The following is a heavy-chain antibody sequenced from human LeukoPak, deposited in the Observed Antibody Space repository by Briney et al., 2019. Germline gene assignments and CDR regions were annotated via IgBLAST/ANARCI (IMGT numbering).Heavy chain of an antibody. D-gene: IGHD4-23*01. Sequence: GGSLRLSCAASGFTFSSYSMNWVRQAPGKGLEWVSSISSSSSYIYYADSVKGRFTISRDNAKNSLCLQMNGLRAEDTAVYYCARDDYGGNSEKDAFDIWGQGTMVTVSS. V-gene: IGHV3-21*01. J-gene: IGHJ3*02. CDR3: ARDDYGGNSEKDAFDI. CDR1: GFTFSSYS. CDR2: ISSSSSYI.